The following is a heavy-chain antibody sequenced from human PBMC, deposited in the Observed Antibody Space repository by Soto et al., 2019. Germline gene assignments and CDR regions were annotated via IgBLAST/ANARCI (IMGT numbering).Heavy chain of an antibody. D-gene: IGHD6-19*01. J-gene: IGHJ4*02. Sequence: GESLKISCTASGFTFSTYRMNWVRQAPGKGLEWVSYISSNGNTKYYADSMKGRFTISRDNAKNSLFLQMNSLRDEETALYYCARDWTGWYNFDYWGQGTLVTVSS. CDR1: GFTFSTYR. CDR3: ARDWTGWYNFDY. V-gene: IGHV3-48*02. CDR2: ISSNGNTK.